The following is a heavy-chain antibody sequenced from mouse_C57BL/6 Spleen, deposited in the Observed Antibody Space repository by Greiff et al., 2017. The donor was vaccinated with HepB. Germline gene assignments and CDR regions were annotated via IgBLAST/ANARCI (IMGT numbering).Heavy chain of an antibody. J-gene: IGHJ2*01. CDR3: ARSDGYPVYFDY. D-gene: IGHD2-3*01. CDR1: GYTFTDYY. Sequence: VQLQQSGPELVKPGASVKISCKASGYTFTDYYMNWVKQSHGKSLEWIGDINPNNGGTSYNQKFKGKATLTVDKSSSTAYMELRSLTSEDSAVYYCARSDGYPVYFDYWGQGTTLTVSS. V-gene: IGHV1-26*01. CDR2: INPNNGGT.